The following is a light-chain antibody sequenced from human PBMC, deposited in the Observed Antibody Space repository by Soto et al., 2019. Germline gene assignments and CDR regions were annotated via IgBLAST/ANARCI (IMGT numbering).Light chain of an antibody. CDR3: SSYTSSSTLV. CDR1: SSDVGGYNY. Sequence: QSVLTQPASVSGSPGQSITISCTGTSSDVGGYNYVSWYHQHPGKAPKLMMYEVSNRPSGVSNRFSGSKSGNTASLTISGLQAEDEADYYCSSYTSSSTLVFGTGTKVTVL. J-gene: IGLJ1*01. V-gene: IGLV2-14*01. CDR2: EVS.